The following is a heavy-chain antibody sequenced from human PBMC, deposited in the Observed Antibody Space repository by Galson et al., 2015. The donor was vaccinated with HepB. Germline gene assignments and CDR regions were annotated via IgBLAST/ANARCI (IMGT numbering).Heavy chain of an antibody. D-gene: IGHD6-19*01. CDR2: INPSGGST. V-gene: IGHV1-46*03. J-gene: IGHJ6*02. Sequence: SVKVSCKASGYTFTSYYMHWVRQAPGQGLEWMGIINPSGGSTSYAQKFQGRVTMTRDTSTSTVYMELSSLRSEDTAVYYCARVIKQWLGPYYYYGMDVWGQGTTVTVSS. CDR1: GYTFTSYY. CDR3: ARVIKQWLGPYYYYGMDV.